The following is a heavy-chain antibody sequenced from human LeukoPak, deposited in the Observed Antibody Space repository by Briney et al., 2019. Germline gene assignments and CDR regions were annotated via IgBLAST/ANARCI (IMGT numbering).Heavy chain of an antibody. CDR1: GFAFSSYA. J-gene: IGHJ4*02. D-gene: IGHD2/OR15-2a*01. CDR2: ISYDGSNK. Sequence: PGGSLRLSCAASGFAFSSYAVHWVRQAPGKGLEWVADISYDGSNKYYADSVKGRFTISRDNSKNTLYLQMNSLRAEDTAVYYCAKEDYFAEQYYFDHWGQGTLVTVSS. V-gene: IGHV3-30-3*01. CDR3: AKEDYFAEQYYFDH.